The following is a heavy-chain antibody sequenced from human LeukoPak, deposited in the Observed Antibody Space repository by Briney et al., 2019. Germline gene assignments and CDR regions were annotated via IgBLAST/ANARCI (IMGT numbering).Heavy chain of an antibody. CDR2: IYHSGST. CDR3: ARLPRSEFDY. D-gene: IGHD2-15*01. V-gene: IGHV4-38-2*01. J-gene: IGHJ4*02. CDR1: GYSISSGYY. Sequence: PSETLSLTCAVSGYSISSGYYWGWIRQPPGKGLEWIGSIYHSGSTYYNPSLKSRVTISVDTSKNQFSLKLSSVTAADTAVYYCARLPRSEFDYWGQGTLVTVSS.